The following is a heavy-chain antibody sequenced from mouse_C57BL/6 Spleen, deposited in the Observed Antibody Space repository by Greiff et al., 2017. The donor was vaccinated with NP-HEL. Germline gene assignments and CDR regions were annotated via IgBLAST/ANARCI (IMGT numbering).Heavy chain of an antibody. Sequence: EVQLVESGGGLVQPGGSLKLSCAASGFTFSDYGMAWVRQAPRKGPEWVAFISNLAYSIYYADTVTGRFTISREIAKNTLYLEMSSLRSEDTAMYDCARQEDYYGSDAMDYWGQGTSVTVAS. CDR1: GFTFSDYG. V-gene: IGHV5-15*01. CDR2: ISNLAYSI. D-gene: IGHD1-1*01. J-gene: IGHJ4*01. CDR3: ARQEDYYGSDAMDY.